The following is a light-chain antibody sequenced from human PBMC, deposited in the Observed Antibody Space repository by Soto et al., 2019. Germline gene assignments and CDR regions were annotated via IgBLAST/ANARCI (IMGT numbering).Light chain of an antibody. CDR1: QSVSSNY. J-gene: IGKJ1*01. Sequence: EIVLTQSPGTLSLSPGERATLSCRAIQSVSSNYLAWYQQKPGQAPRLLIYGGSARATGIPARFSGSGSGTDFTLTISSPEPADFAVYYCQQRSRWPPWSFGQGTKVDNK. CDR2: GGS. CDR3: QQRSRWPPWS. V-gene: IGKV3D-20*02.